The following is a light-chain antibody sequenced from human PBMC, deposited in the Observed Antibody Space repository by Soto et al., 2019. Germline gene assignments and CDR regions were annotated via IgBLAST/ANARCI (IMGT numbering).Light chain of an antibody. J-gene: IGKJ1*01. CDR2: GAS. Sequence: EIVLTQSPGTLSLSPGERATLSCRASQSFSSTYLAWYQQKPGQTPRLLIYGASSMATGIPGRFSGSGSGADFTLTISTLEPEDFAVYYCQQYGTSRWTFGQGTKVGIK. CDR3: QQYGTSRWT. CDR1: QSFSSTY. V-gene: IGKV3-20*01.